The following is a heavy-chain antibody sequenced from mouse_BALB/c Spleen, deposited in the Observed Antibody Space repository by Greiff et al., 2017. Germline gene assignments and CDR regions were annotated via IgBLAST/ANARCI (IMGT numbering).Heavy chain of an antibody. Sequence: EVQLQQSGTVLARPGASVKMSCKASGYSFNSYWMHWVKQRPGQGLEWIGAIYPGNSDTSYNQKFKGKAKLTAVTSASTAYMELSSLTTEDSAVYDCTRRRAYYRYPFDYWGQGTTLTVSS. V-gene: IGHV1-5*01. J-gene: IGHJ2*01. CDR1: GYSFNSYW. CDR2: IYPGNSDT. CDR3: TRRRAYYRYPFDY. D-gene: IGHD2-14*01.